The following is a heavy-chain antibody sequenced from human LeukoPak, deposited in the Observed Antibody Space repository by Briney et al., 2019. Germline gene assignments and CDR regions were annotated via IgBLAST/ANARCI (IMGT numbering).Heavy chain of an antibody. CDR3: ARSSSSWYYYYYYYMDV. CDR2: MNPNSGNT. Sequence: GASVKVSCKASGYTFTSYDISWVRQATGQGLEWMGWMNPNSGNTGYAQKFQGRVTMTRNTSISTAYMELSSLRSEDTAVYYCARSSSSWYYYYYYYMDVWGKGTTVTVSS. CDR1: GYTFTSYD. D-gene: IGHD6-13*01. J-gene: IGHJ6*03. V-gene: IGHV1-8*01.